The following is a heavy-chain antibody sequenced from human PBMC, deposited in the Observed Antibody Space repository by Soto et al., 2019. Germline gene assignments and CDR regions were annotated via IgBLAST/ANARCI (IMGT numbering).Heavy chain of an antibody. J-gene: IGHJ6*02. D-gene: IGHD4-17*01. CDR2: INPSGGST. CDR3: ASKERPVTTYDYYYYGMDV. Sequence: ASVKVSCKASGYTFTSYYMHWVRQASGQGLEWMGIINPSGGSTSYAQKFQGRVTMTRDTSTSTVYMELSSLRSEDTAVYYCASKERPVTTYDYYYYGMDVWGQGTTVTVSS. CDR1: GYTFTSYY. V-gene: IGHV1-46*01.